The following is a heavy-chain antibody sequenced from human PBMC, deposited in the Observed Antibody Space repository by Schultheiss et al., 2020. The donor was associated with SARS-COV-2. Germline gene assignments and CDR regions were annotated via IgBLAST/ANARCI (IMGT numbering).Heavy chain of an antibody. Sequence: SETLSLTCTVSGGSISSYYWSWIRQPPGKGLEWIGSIYHSGSTYYNPSLKSRVTISVDTSKNQFSLKLSSVTAADTAVYYCARVAHSFYYYMDVWGKGTTVTVSS. V-gene: IGHV4-59*01. D-gene: IGHD2-15*01. CDR2: IYHSGST. J-gene: IGHJ6*03. CDR1: GGSISSYY. CDR3: ARVAHSFYYYMDV.